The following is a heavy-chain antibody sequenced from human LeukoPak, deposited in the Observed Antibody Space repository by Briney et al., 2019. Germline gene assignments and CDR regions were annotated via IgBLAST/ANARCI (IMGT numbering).Heavy chain of an antibody. D-gene: IGHD3-9*01. CDR1: GFTFSSYG. J-gene: IGHJ4*02. Sequence: PGGSLRLSCAASGFTFSSYGMSWVRQAPGKGLEWVSAISGSGGSTYYADSVKGRFTISRDNSKNTLYLQMNSLRAEDTAVYYCAKDRILTGYAFDYWGQGTLVTVSS. CDR3: AKDRILTGYAFDY. V-gene: IGHV3-23*01. CDR2: ISGSGGST.